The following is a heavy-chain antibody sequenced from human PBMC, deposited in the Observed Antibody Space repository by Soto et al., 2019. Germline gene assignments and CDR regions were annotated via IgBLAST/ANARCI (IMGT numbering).Heavy chain of an antibody. D-gene: IGHD6-19*01. J-gene: IGHJ4*02. V-gene: IGHV3-48*03. CDR3: AGAVVGLGGLDN. CDR2: ISGSGSTI. CDR1: GLTFSSYE. Sequence: EVQLVESGGGLVQPGGSLRVSCIASGLTFSSYEMNWVRQAPGKGLEWLSYISGSGSTIYYADSVKGRFTISRDNAKKSLYLQMNTLRAEDTAVYFCAGAVVGLGGLDNWGQGALVTVSS.